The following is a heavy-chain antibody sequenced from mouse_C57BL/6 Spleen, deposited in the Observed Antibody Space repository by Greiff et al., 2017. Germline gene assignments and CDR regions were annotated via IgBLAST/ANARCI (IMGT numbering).Heavy chain of an antibody. Sequence: GGGLVQPKGSLKLSCAASGFSFNTYAMNWVRQAPGKGLEWVARIRSKSNNYATYYADSVKDRFTISRDDSESMLYLQMNNLKTEDTAMYYCVRRGYYGSTYYAMDDWGQGTSVTVSS. CDR1: GFSFNTYA. D-gene: IGHD1-1*01. J-gene: IGHJ4*01. CDR3: VRRGYYGSTYYAMDD. CDR2: IRSKSNNYAT. V-gene: IGHV10-1*01.